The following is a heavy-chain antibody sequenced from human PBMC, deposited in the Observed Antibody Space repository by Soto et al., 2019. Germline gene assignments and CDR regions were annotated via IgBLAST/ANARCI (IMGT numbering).Heavy chain of an antibody. CDR3: ARGLGYCSGGSCFNWFDP. CDR1: GGSFSGYY. Sequence: SETLSLTCAVYGGSFSGYYWSWIRQPPGKGLEWIGEINHSGSTNYNPSLKSRVTISVDTSKNQFSLKLSSVTAADTAVYYCARGLGYCSGGSCFNWFDPWASVKVTVSS. J-gene: IGHJ5*02. V-gene: IGHV4-34*01. CDR2: INHSGST. D-gene: IGHD2-15*01.